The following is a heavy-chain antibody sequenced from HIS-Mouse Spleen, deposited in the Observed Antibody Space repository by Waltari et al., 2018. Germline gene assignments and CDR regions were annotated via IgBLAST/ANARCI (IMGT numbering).Heavy chain of an antibody. Sequence: QLQLQESGPGLVKPSETLSLTCTVSGGSISSSSYYWGWIRQPPGKGLEWIGSIYYSGSTYYNPSLKSRVTISVDTSKNQFSLKLSSVTAADTAVYYCARASVVLWGCPTDAFDIWGQGTMVTVSS. J-gene: IGHJ3*02. CDR2: IYYSGST. CDR3: ARASVVLWGCPTDAFDI. D-gene: IGHD3-16*01. V-gene: IGHV4-39*07. CDR1: GGSISSSSYY.